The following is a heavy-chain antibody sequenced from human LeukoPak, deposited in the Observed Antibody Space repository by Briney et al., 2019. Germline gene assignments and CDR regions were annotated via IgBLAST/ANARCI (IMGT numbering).Heavy chain of an antibody. D-gene: IGHD6-13*01. CDR1: GFSFSTYW. Sequence: GSLRLSCAASGFSFSTYWMSWVRQTPEKGLEFVANIDQGGSVRNYMDSLKGRCTISRDNAKKSLYLEINSLRADDTAVYYCARDPESSSFDLWGRGALVTVSS. J-gene: IGHJ4*02. V-gene: IGHV3-7*01. CDR3: ARDPESSSFDL. CDR2: IDQGGSVR.